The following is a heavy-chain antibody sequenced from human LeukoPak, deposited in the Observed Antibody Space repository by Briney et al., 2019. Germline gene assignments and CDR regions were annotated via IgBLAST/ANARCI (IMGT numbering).Heavy chain of an antibody. CDR2: IYYSGST. Sequence: SSETLSLTCAVYGGSFSGFYWSWIRQHPGKGLEWIGYIYYSGSTYYNPSLKSRVTISVDTSKNQFSLKLSSVTAADTAVYYCARDGSSGYYHRGNYFDYWGQGTLVTVSS. CDR3: ARDGSSGYYHRGNYFDY. V-gene: IGHV4-31*11. J-gene: IGHJ4*02. CDR1: GGSFSGFY. D-gene: IGHD3-22*01.